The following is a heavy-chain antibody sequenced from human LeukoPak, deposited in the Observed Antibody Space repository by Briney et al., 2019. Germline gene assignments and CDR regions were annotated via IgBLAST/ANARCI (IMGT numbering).Heavy chain of an antibody. Sequence: GGSLRLSCAASGFTFSSYEMNWVRQAPGKGLEWVSAISGSGGSTYYADSVKGRFTISRDNSKNTLYLQMNSLRAEDTAVYYCAKARQSYCSSTSCLPDFDYWGQGTLVTVSS. CDR3: AKARQSYCSSTSCLPDFDY. J-gene: IGHJ4*02. CDR1: GFTFSSYE. D-gene: IGHD2-2*01. CDR2: ISGSGGST. V-gene: IGHV3-23*01.